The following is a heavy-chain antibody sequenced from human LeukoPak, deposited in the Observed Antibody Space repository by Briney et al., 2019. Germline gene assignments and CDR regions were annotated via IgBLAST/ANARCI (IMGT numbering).Heavy chain of an antibody. D-gene: IGHD6-6*01. CDR2: IYYSGST. CDR3: ARVAARYVGMDV. Sequence: SETLSLTCTVSGGSVSSGRDYWSWIRQPPGKGLEWIGFIYYSGSTNYNPSLKSRVTILVDTSKKQVSLNLSSVTAADTAVYYCARVAARYVGMDVWGQGTTVTVSS. CDR1: GGSVSSGRDY. J-gene: IGHJ6*02. V-gene: IGHV4-61*01.